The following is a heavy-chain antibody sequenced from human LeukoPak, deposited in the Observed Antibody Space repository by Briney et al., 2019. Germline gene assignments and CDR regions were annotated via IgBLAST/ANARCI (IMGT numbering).Heavy chain of an antibody. J-gene: IGHJ4*02. D-gene: IGHD2-21*02. CDR1: GFTVSSNY. CDR3: TKDHANTPVVTN. CDR2: IYSGGIT. Sequence: PGGSLRLSCAASGFTVSSNYMSWVRQAPGKGLEWVSVIYSGGITYYADSVKGRFTISRDNSKNTVDLQMNNLRVDDTAIYYCTKDHANTPVVTNWGQGILVSVSS. V-gene: IGHV3-66*01.